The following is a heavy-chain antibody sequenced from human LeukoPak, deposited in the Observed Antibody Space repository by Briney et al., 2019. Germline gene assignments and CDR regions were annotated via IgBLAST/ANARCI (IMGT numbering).Heavy chain of an antibody. V-gene: IGHV3-33*01. CDR3: ARAGLRYFDWLPN. Sequence: PGGSLRLSCAASGFTFSSYGMHWVRQAPGKGLEWVAVIWYDGSNKYYADSVKGRFTISRDNSKNTLYLQMNSLRAEDTAVYYCARAGLRYFDWLPNWGQGTLVTVSS. CDR1: GFTFSSYG. J-gene: IGHJ4*02. D-gene: IGHD3-9*01. CDR2: IWYDGSNK.